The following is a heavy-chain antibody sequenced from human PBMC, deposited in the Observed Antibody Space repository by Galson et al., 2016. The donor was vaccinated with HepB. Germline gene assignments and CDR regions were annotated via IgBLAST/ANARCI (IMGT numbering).Heavy chain of an antibody. CDR3: TWDHNNLYY. Sequence: SLRLSCAGSGFTFSSAWMSWVRQAPGKGLEWVGRIKSNFDRGTTDYAAPVKGRFTISRDDSKNTLDLQMNSLNTEDTAIYYCTWDHNNLYYWGQGTLVTVSS. J-gene: IGHJ4*02. CDR2: IKSNFDRGTT. V-gene: IGHV3-15*01. CDR1: GFTFSSAW. D-gene: IGHD4-11*01.